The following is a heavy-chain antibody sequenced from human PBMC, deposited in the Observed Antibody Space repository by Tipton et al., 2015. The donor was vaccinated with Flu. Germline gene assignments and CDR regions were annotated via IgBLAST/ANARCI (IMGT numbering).Heavy chain of an antibody. CDR2: IIPLFGKP. D-gene: IGHD7-27*01. V-gene: IGHV1-69*01. CDR3: ATEVIGSTGDWPFEH. J-gene: IGHJ4*02. Sequence: QLVQSGAEVKKPGSSVKVSCKFSGDIFRNYGFNWVRQARGQGLEWMGGIIPLFGKPKYAQKFQGTVTITADDLTDTSYMELTSLTSEDTAVYFCATEVIGSTGDWPFEHWGQGTLVTVSS. CDR1: GDIFRNYG.